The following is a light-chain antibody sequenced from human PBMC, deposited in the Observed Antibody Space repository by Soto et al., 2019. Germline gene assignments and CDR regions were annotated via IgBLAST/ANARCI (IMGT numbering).Light chain of an antibody. CDR1: QSVLYTSMNKNY. Sequence: DIVMTQSPDSLAVSLGERATINCKSSQSVLYTSMNKNYLAWYQQKPGQPPKLLIYWASTRESGVPDRFSGSGSGTDFTLTISSLQAEDVAVYYCQQYYSTPFTFGPG. CDR2: WAS. J-gene: IGKJ3*01. CDR3: QQYYSTPFT. V-gene: IGKV4-1*01.